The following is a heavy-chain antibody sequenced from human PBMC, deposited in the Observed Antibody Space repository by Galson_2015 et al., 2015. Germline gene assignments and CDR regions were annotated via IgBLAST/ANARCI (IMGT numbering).Heavy chain of an antibody. Sequence: SLRLSCAASGFTFSSYGMHWVRQAPGKGLEWVAVISYDGSNKYYADSVKGRFTISRDNSKNTLYLQMNSLRAEDTAVYYCAKERYPEIAAAGTDYWGKGTLVTVSS. D-gene: IGHD6-13*01. CDR3: AKERYPEIAAAGTDY. J-gene: IGHJ4*02. CDR2: ISYDGSNK. V-gene: IGHV3-30*18. CDR1: GFTFSSYG.